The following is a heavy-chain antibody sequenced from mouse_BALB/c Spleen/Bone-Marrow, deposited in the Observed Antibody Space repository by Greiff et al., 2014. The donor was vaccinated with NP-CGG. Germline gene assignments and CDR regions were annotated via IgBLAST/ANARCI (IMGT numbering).Heavy chain of an antibody. CDR3: ARDTMDY. CDR1: GYTFTGYY. V-gene: IGHV1S56*01. Sequence: VQLVESGPELVKPGASVRISCKASGYTFTGYYIHWVKQRPGQGLEWIGWIYPGNVNTKYNEKFKGKATLTADKSSSTAYMQLSSLTSEDSAVYFCARDTMDYWGQGTSVTVSS. CDR2: IYPGNVNT. J-gene: IGHJ4*01.